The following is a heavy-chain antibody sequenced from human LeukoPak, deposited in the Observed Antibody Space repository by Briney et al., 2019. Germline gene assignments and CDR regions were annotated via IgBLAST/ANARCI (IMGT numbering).Heavy chain of an antibody. V-gene: IGHV3-21*01. J-gene: IGHJ4*02. D-gene: IGHD3-16*01. CDR2: ISSSSSYI. CDR1: GFTFSSYA. Sequence: GRSLRLSCAATGFTFSSYAMHWVRQAPGKGLEWVSSISSSSSYIHYADPVKGRFTISRDNAKNSLYLQMNSLRAEDTAVYYCARRMGGYYFDYWGQGTLVTVSS. CDR3: ARRMGGYYFDY.